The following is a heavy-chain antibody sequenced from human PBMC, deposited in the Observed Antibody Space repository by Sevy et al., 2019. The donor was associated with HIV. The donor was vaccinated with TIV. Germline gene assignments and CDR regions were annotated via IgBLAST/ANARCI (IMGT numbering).Heavy chain of an antibody. J-gene: IGHJ4*02. CDR2: FSFGCGKI. CDR3: VREGCTKPHDY. Sequence: GGSLRLSCAASGFTFSKYSMSWIRQTPGKGLEWVSTFSFGCGKINYADSVKGRFTISRDDSRNTFYLQMNSLRAEDTALYYCVREGCTKPHDYWGQGTVVTVSS. CDR1: GFTFSKYS. V-gene: IGHV3-23*01. D-gene: IGHD2-8*01.